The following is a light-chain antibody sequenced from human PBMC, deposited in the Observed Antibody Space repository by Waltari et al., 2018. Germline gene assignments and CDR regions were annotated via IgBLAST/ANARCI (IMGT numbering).Light chain of an antibody. V-gene: IGLV1-51*02. CDR1: SSNIRNAY. J-gene: IGLJ2*01. Sequence: QSVLTQPPSVSAATGPTVTISCSGSSSNIRNAYVSWYQQLPGTAPKLFIYENNKRPSGIPDRFSGSKSGTSATLGITGLQTGDEADYYCGTWDTSLSALIFGGGTKLTVL. CDR3: GTWDTSLSALI. CDR2: ENN.